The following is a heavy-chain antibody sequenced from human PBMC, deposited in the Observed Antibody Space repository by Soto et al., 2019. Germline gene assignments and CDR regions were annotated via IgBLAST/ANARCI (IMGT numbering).Heavy chain of an antibody. V-gene: IGHV1-2*02. CDR1: GYTFTGYY. J-gene: IGHJ4*02. CDR2: INPNSGGT. D-gene: IGHD3-22*01. Sequence: ASVKVSCKXSGYTFTGYYMHWVRQAPGQGLEWMGWINPNSGGTNYAQKFQGRVTMTRDTSISTAYMELSRLRSDDTAVYYCARLDDSSGYYFDYWGQGTLVTVSS. CDR3: ARLDDSSGYYFDY.